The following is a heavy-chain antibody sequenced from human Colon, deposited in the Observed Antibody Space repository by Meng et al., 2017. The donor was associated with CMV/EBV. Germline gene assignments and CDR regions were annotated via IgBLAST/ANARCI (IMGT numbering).Heavy chain of an antibody. CDR2: INHSGST. D-gene: IGHD3-22*01. V-gene: IGHV4-34*01. J-gene: IGHJ4*02. CDR1: GGSFSGYY. CDR3: ASPYYYDSSGYNN. Sequence: QVQLQQGGAGLLKPSETLSLTCAVYGGSFSGYYWSWIRQPPGKGLEWIGEINHSGSTNYNPSLKSRVTISVDTSKNQFSLKLSSVTAADTAVYYCASPYYYDSSGYNNWGQGTLVTVSS.